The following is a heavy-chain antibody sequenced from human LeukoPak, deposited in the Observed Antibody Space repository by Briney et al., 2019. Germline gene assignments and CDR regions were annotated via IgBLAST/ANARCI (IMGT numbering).Heavy chain of an antibody. CDR3: ARASYSSGWLLPSTYYYYYMDV. J-gene: IGHJ6*03. D-gene: IGHD6-19*01. CDR2: INPSGGST. CDR1: GYTFTSYY. Sequence: GASVKVSCKASGYTFTSYYMHWVRQAPGQGLEWMGIINPSGGSTSYAQKFQGRVTMTRNTSISTAYMELSSLRSEDTAVYYRARASYSSGWLLPSTYYYYYMDVWGKGTTVTISS. V-gene: IGHV1-46*01.